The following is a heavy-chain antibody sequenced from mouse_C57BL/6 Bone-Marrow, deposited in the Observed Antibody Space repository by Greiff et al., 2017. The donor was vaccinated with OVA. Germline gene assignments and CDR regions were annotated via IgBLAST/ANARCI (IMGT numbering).Heavy chain of an antibody. CDR1: GFTFSDFY. J-gene: IGHJ4*01. CDR3: ARLDAMDY. V-gene: IGHV5-12*01. Sequence: EVKLVESGGGLVQPGGSLKLSCAASGFTFSDFYMYWFRQTPEKRLEWFAYISNGGGSTYYPDTVKGRFTISRDNAKNTLYLQMSRLKSEDTAMYYCARLDAMDYWGQGTSVTVSS. CDR2: ISNGGGST.